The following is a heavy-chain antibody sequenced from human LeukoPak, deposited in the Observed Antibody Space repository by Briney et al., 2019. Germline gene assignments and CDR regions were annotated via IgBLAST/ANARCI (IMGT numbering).Heavy chain of an antibody. D-gene: IGHD1-26*01. CDR3: ARGKMSGATTGFDY. CDR2: IYYSGNT. CDR1: GGSISSSSYY. Sequence: SETLSLTCTVSGGSISSSSYYWGWIRQPPGKGLEWIGSIYYSGNTYYNPSLKSRVTISVDTSKNQFSLKLSSVAAADTAVYYCARGKMSGATTGFDYWGQGTLVTVSS. J-gene: IGHJ4*02. V-gene: IGHV4-39*07.